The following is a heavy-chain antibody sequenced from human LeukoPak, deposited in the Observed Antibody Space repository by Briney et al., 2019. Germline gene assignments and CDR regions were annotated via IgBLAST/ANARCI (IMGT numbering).Heavy chain of an antibody. D-gene: IGHD1-20*01. CDR2: ISSSGNTI. CDR3: ASTITGTYFDY. CDR1: RFTFSSYE. V-gene: IGHV3-48*03. Sequence: PGGSLRLSCAASRFTFSSYEMDWVRQAPGKGLEWVSYISSSGNTIYYADSVNGRFTISRDSAKNSLYLQMNSLRAEDTAVYYCASTITGTYFDYWGQGTLVTVSS. J-gene: IGHJ4*02.